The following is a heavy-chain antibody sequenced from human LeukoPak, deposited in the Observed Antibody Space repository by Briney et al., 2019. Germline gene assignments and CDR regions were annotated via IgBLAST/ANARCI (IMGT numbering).Heavy chain of an antibody. CDR3: AREPYYGSGSYAHFDI. J-gene: IGHJ3*02. CDR2: ISSSSSYI. CDR1: GFTFSSYE. D-gene: IGHD3-10*01. Sequence: GGSLRLSCAASGFTFSSYEMNWVRQAPGKGLEWVSSISSSSSYIYYADSVKGRFTISRDNAKNSLYLQMNSLRAEDTAVYYCAREPYYGSGSYAHFDIWGQGTMVTVSS. V-gene: IGHV3-21*01.